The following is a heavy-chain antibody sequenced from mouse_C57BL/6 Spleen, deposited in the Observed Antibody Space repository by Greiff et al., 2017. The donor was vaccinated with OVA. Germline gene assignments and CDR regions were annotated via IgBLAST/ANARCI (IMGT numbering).Heavy chain of an antibody. CDR2: IDPSDSYT. Sequence: VQLQESGAELVMPGASVKLSCKASGYTFTSYWMHWVKQRPGQGLEWIGEIDPSDSYTNYNQKFKGKSTLTVDKSSSTAYMQLSSLTSEDSAVYYCARGDSSGYDFDYWGQGTTLTVSS. CDR3: ARGDSSGYDFDY. V-gene: IGHV1-69*01. J-gene: IGHJ2*01. CDR1: GYTFTSYW. D-gene: IGHD3-2*02.